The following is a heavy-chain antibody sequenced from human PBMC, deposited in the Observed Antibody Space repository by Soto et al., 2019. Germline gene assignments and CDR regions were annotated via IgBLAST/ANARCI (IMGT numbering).Heavy chain of an antibody. V-gene: IGHV3-11*01. CDR1: GFTFSDYY. D-gene: IGHD3-22*01. CDR2: ISSSGSTI. CDR3: ARAYYYDSSGYASPPGH. J-gene: IGHJ4*02. Sequence: PGGSLRLSCAASGFTFSDYYMSWIRQAPGKGLEWVSYISSSGSTIYYADSVKGRFTISRDNAKNSLYLQMNSLRAEGTAVYYCARAYYYDSSGYASPPGHWGQGTLVTVSS.